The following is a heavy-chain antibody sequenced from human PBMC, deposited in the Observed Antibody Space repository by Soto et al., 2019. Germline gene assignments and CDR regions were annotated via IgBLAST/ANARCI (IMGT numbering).Heavy chain of an antibody. J-gene: IGHJ4*02. D-gene: IGHD6-6*01. CDR1: RVSRIHCY. CDR3: ARGGSSSGFDY. CDR2: IYSNGNT. Sequence: SDPLSLRCLCSRVSRIHCYWSCIRQPAGKGLEWIGRIYSNGNTNYNPSLKSRVTMSVDTSKNQFSLKLTSMTAADTAVYYCARGGSSSGFDYWRQGNQVNVSA. V-gene: IGHV4-4*07.